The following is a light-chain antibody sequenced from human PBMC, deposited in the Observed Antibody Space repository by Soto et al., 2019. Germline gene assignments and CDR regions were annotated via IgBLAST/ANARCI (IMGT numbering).Light chain of an antibody. CDR1: VLAKKY. Sequence: SYELTQPSSVSVSPGQTARITCSGDVLAKKYARWFQQKPGQAPVVVIYKDSERPSGIPERFSGSSSVTTVTLTISGAQVEDEADYYCYSVADNNVIFGGGTKLTVL. J-gene: IGLJ2*01. CDR2: KDS. CDR3: YSVADNNVI. V-gene: IGLV3-27*01.